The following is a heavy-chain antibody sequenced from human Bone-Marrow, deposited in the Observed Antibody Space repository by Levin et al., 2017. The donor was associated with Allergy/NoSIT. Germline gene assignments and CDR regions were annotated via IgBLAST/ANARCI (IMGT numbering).Heavy chain of an antibody. D-gene: IGHD2-15*01. CDR2: IDTSGNT. CDR1: GGSISNYY. J-gene: IGHJ4*02. CDR3: ARETGGSRQHDY. V-gene: IGHV4-4*07. Sequence: ASETLSLTCIVSGGSISNYYWSWIRQPAGKGLEWIGRIDTSGNTNYNPSLKSRVTLSVDTSKNQFSLKLTSVTAADTAVYYCARETGGSRQHDYWGQGTLVTVSS.